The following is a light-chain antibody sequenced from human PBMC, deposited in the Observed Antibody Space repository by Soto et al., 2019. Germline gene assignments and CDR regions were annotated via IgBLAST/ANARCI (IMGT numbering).Light chain of an antibody. Sequence: DIQMTQSPSSLSASVGDRVTITCRSSQGIRNALAWYQQKPGKAPKRLIYAVSTLQSGVPSRFSGTGSGTEFTLTITSLQPDDFATYYCLQHNSLPLTFGQGTKLEIK. J-gene: IGKJ2*01. V-gene: IGKV1-17*01. CDR2: AVS. CDR3: LQHNSLPLT. CDR1: QGIRNA.